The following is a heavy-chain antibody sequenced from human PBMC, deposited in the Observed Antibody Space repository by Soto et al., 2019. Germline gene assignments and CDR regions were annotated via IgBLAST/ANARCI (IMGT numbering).Heavy chain of an antibody. V-gene: IGHV3-21*01. CDR2: ISSSSSYI. J-gene: IGHJ4*02. CDR1: GFTFSSYS. Sequence: EVQLVESGGGLVKPGGSLRLSCAASGFTFSSYSMNWVRQAPGKGLEGVSSISSSSSYIYYADSVKGRFTISRDNAKKSLYRQMNSLRAEDTAVYYCARSGTAITTMFDYWGQGTLVTVSS. CDR3: ARSGTAITTMFDY. D-gene: IGHD3-16*01.